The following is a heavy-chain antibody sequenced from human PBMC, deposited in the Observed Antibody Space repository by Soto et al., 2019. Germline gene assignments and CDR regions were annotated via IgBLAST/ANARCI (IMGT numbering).Heavy chain of an antibody. V-gene: IGHV1-2*02. D-gene: IGHD2-15*01. CDR3: AREWWGFYCSGGSCYSDYYYYYGMDV. Sequence: QVQLVQSGAEVKKPGASVKVSCKASGYTFTGYYMHWVRQAPGQGLEWMGWINPKRGGTNYAQKFQGRDTITRDTSISTAYMELSRLRSDDTALYYCAREWWGFYCSGGSCYSDYYYYYGMDVCGQGTTFTVSS. J-gene: IGHJ6*02. CDR2: INPKRGGT. CDR1: GYTFTGYY.